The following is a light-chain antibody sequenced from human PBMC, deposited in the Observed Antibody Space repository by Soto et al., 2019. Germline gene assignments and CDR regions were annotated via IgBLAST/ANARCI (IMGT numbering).Light chain of an antibody. Sequence: EIVLTQSPAILSLSPGERATLSCRASQSVSTYLAWYQQRPGQAPRHLVYDASNITTDIPARFSGSGSGTDFTLTSSSLEPEDCAVYYLQQRTNWPPAWTCGPGTEVVIK. V-gene: IGKV3-11*01. CDR1: QSVSTY. CDR3: QQRTNWPPAWT. J-gene: IGKJ1*01. CDR2: DAS.